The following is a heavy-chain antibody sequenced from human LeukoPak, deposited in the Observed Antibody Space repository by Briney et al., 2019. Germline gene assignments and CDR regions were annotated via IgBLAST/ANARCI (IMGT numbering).Heavy chain of an antibody. CDR2: ISSSGSAL. Sequence: GGSLRLSCAASGFTFRSYEMNWARQAPGKGLEWVSYISSSGSALYYADSVKGRFTISRDNAKNSLYLQMNSLRAEDTAVYYCASLIGGSSGDYWGQGTLVTVSS. D-gene: IGHD4-23*01. J-gene: IGHJ4*02. CDR3: ASLIGGSSGDY. CDR1: GFTFRSYE. V-gene: IGHV3-48*03.